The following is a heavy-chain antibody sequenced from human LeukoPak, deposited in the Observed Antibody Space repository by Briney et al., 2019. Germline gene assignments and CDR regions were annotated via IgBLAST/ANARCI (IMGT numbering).Heavy chain of an antibody. CDR1: GYTFTSYY. Sequence: GASVKVSCKASGYTFTSYYMHWVRQAPGQGLEWMGIINPSGGSTSYAQKFQGRVTMTRDTSTSTVYMELSSLRSEDTAVYYCARGQSGYYYDSSGYQNQIDYWGQGTLVTVSS. D-gene: IGHD3-22*01. CDR3: ARGQSGYYYDSSGYQNQIDY. CDR2: INPSGGST. V-gene: IGHV1-46*01. J-gene: IGHJ4*02.